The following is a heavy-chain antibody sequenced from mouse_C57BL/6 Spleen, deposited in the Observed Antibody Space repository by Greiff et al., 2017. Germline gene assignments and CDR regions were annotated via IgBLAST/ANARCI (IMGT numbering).Heavy chain of an antibody. J-gene: IGHJ1*03. D-gene: IGHD1-1*01. Sequence: QVQLQQPGAELVRPGPSVKLSCKASGYTFTSYWMHWVKQRPGQGLEWIGVIDPSDSYTNYNQKFKGKSTLTVDKSSSTAYMQLSSLTSEDSAVYYCARGYYYGSSYWYFDVWGTGTTVTVSS. V-gene: IGHV1-59*01. CDR3: ARGYYYGSSYWYFDV. CDR2: IDPSDSYT. CDR1: GYTFTSYW.